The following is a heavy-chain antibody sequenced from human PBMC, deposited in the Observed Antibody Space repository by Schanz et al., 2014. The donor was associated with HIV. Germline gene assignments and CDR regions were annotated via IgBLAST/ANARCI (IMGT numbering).Heavy chain of an antibody. Sequence: DVQLLDSGGGLVQPGGSLRLSCIASGFTFNNYAMTWVRQAPGKGLEWVSTISAGVGTASYADSVKGRFTISRDNSKKMLFLQMNRLRAEDTAVYYCAIRTPMISFGAFDIWGRGTMVTVSS. V-gene: IGHV3-23*01. CDR2: ISAGVGTA. D-gene: IGHD3-16*01. CDR1: GFTFNNYA. J-gene: IGHJ3*02. CDR3: AIRTPMISFGAFDI.